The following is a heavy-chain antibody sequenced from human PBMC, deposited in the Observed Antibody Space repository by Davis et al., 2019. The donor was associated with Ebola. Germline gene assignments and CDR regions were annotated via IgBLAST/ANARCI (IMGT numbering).Heavy chain of an antibody. V-gene: IGHV3-11*01. D-gene: IGHD5-12*01. CDR1: GFTFSDYY. J-gene: IGHJ5*02. CDR2: ISSSGSTI. CDR3: AKEVNYDPYNWFDP. Sequence: PGGSLRLSCAASGFTFSDYYMSWIRQAPGKGLEWVSYISSSGSTIYYADSVKGRFTISRDNAKNSLYLQMNSLRAEDTAVYYCAKEVNYDPYNWFDPWGQGTLVTVSS.